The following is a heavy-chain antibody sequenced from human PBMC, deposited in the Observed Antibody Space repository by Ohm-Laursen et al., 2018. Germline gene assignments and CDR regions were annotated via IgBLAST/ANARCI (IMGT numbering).Heavy chain of an antibody. CDR2: MSGSGGST. Sequence: SLRLSCAASGFSFSNYGMYWVRQAPGKGLEWVSSMSGSGGSTYYADSVKGRFTVSRDNSKNMLYLQMNSLRAEDTAVYYCAKGGMGLSRYFQYWGQGTLVTVSS. J-gene: IGHJ1*01. CDR1: GFSFSNYG. D-gene: IGHD1-26*01. V-gene: IGHV3-23*01. CDR3: AKGGMGLSRYFQY.